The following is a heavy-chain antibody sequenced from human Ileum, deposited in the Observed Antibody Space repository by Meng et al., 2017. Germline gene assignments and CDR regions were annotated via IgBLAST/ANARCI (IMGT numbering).Heavy chain of an antibody. V-gene: IGHV4-34*01. Sequence: QGRRQHGGTRLVKPSDTRALTCAVYGGSCSGYYWSWIRQPPGKGLEWIGEINHSGSTNYNPSLKSRVTISVDTSKNQFSLKLSSVTAADTAVYYCARGGPWFDPWGQGTLVTVSS. J-gene: IGHJ5*02. CDR1: GGSCSGYY. CDR2: INHSGST. CDR3: ARGGPWFDP.